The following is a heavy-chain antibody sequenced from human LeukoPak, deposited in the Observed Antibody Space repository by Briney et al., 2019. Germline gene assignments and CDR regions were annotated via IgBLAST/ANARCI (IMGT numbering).Heavy chain of an antibody. D-gene: IGHD2-2*02. J-gene: IGHJ4*02. V-gene: IGHV3-48*01. CDR3: AKGGSTTCYSNIDF. CDR1: GFTFSSYS. Sequence: GGSLRLSCAASGFTFSSYSMNWVRRAPGKGLEWVSYISSSSSSIYSTDSVKGRFTISRDNSKKKLYLQMISLRAEDTAVYYCAKGGSTTCYSNIDFWGQGTLVTVSP. CDR2: ISSSSSSI.